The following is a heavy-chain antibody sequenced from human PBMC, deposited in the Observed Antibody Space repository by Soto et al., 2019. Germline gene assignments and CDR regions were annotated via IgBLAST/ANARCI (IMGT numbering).Heavy chain of an antibody. D-gene: IGHD6-13*01. J-gene: IGHJ3*02. V-gene: IGHV2-5*02. CDR3: AHRRERGQQQLPPDAFDI. CDR2: IYWDDDK. CDR1: GFSLSTSGVG. Sequence: QITLKESGPTLVKPTQTLTLTCTFSGFSLSTSGVGVGWIRQPPGKALEWLALIYWDDDKRYSPSLKSRLTITKDTSKNQVVLTMTNVDPVDTATYYCAHRRERGQQQLPPDAFDIWGQGTMVTVSS.